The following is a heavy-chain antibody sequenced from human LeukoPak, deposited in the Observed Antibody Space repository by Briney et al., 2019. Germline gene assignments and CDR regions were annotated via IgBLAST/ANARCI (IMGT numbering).Heavy chain of an antibody. V-gene: IGHV3-66*01. D-gene: IGHD4-17*01. Sequence: GGSLRLSCAASGFTVRSNYMSWVRQAPGKGLEWVSLIFNDGSTYYADSVKARFTISRDNSMDTLYLQMNSLRVEDTAVYYCARDPGGDNAYWGQGALVTVSS. CDR3: ARDPGGDNAY. CDR1: GFTVRSNY. CDR2: IFNDGST. J-gene: IGHJ4*02.